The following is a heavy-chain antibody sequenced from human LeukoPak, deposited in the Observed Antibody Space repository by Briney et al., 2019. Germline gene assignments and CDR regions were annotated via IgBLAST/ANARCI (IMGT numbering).Heavy chain of an antibody. V-gene: IGHV4-61*01. J-gene: IGHJ4*02. CDR1: GASVSSGSYY. CDR3: ARGVLEGATGHHLPY. CDR2: VHSSGST. Sequence: SETLTLPCTVSGASVSSGSYYWRWIRQPPGEGLEWIGYVHSSGSTNYNPSLKSRVAILVDTPKTQFTLKLSSVTAADTAVYYCARGVLEGATGHHLPYWGQGTLVTVSS. D-gene: IGHD2-8*02.